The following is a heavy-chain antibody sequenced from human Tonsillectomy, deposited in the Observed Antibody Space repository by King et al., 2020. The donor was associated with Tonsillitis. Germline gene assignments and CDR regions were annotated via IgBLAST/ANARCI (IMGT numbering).Heavy chain of an antibody. CDR3: AREISTDVDTSMVDAFDI. V-gene: IGHV4-59*01. D-gene: IGHD5-18*01. CDR1: GGSISGDY. CDR2: IYDSGTT. J-gene: IGHJ3*02. Sequence: VQLQESGPGLLKPSETLSLTCTVSGGSISGDYWSWIRQPPGKGLEWIANIYDSGTTNYNPSPKSRVTISIDTSNNQISLKLSSVTAADTAVYYCAREISTDVDTSMVDAFDIWGQGTMVTVS.